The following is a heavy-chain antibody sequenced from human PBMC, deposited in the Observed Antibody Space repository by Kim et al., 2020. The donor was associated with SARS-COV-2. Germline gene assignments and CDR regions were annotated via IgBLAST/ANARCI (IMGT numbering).Heavy chain of an antibody. CDR3: ARHTYYYDGSGST. J-gene: IGHJ5*02. V-gene: IGHV3-11*01. Sequence: GGSLRLSCAASGFTFRDYYMSWIRQTPGMGLEWISSISSTGNTIYYADSVKGRFTISRDNDKKLLYLQMNSLRGEDSGLYYCARHTYYYDGSGSTWGQG. CDR2: ISSTGNTI. CDR1: GFTFRDYY. D-gene: IGHD3-22*01.